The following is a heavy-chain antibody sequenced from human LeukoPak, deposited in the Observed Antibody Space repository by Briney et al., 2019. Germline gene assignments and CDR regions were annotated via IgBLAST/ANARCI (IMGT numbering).Heavy chain of an antibody. V-gene: IGHV4-39*01. D-gene: IGHD3-16*01. Sequence: SETLSLTCSVSGGSVNSNTYYWGWIRQSPGRGLEWIGNVYYSGTTYYNPSLESRVTISADTSRNQFPLRLNSVTVADTAVYYCARQGSFYYYYYMDVWGKGTTVTVSS. CDR3: ARQGSFYYYYYMDV. CDR2: VYYSGTT. CDR1: GGSVNSNTYY. J-gene: IGHJ6*04.